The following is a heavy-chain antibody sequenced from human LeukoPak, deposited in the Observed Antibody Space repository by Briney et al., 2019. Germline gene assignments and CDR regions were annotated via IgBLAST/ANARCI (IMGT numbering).Heavy chain of an antibody. D-gene: IGHD6-13*01. V-gene: IGHV3-48*01. CDR1: GFTFSNYG. Sequence: GGSLRLSCAASGFTFSNYGMTWVRQAPGKGLEWVSYISSSSSTIYYADSVKGRFTISRDNAKNSLYLQMNSLRAEDTAVYYCARVGTSSWYVWGQGTLVTVSS. J-gene: IGHJ4*02. CDR3: ARVGTSSWYV. CDR2: ISSSSSTI.